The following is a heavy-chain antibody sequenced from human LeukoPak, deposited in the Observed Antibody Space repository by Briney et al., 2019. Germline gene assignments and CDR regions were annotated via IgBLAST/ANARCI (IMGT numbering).Heavy chain of an antibody. CDR1: GLTFSSYS. CDR3: AKDIEGYCSGGFDY. CDR2: ISSSSSYI. Sequence: PGGSLRLSCAASGLTFSSYSMNWVRQAPGKGLEWASSISSSSSYIYYADSVKGRFTISRDNAKNSLYLQMNSLRAEDMALYYCAKDIEGYCSGGFDYWGQGTLVTVSS. D-gene: IGHD2-15*01. J-gene: IGHJ4*02. V-gene: IGHV3-21*04.